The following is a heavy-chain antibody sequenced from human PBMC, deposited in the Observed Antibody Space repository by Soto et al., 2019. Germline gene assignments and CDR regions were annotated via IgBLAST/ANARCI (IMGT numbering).Heavy chain of an antibody. CDR1: DASISSYY. Sequence: SATLSLTCTVSDASISSYYCSWIREPPGRGLEWIGYIYYSGSTNYNPSLKSRVTISVDTSKNQFSLKLSSVTAADTAVYYCARHSGYSYGYPNWFDPWGQGTLVT. CDR2: IYYSGST. D-gene: IGHD5-18*01. V-gene: IGHV4-59*01. J-gene: IGHJ5*02. CDR3: ARHSGYSYGYPNWFDP.